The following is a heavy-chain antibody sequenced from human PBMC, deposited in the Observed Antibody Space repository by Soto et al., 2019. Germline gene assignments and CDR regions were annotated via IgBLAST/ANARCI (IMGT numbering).Heavy chain of an antibody. CDR2: IWYDGSNK. J-gene: IGHJ4*02. CDR3: ARDLITGTTFGFDY. V-gene: IGHV3-33*01. CDR1: GFTFSSYG. Sequence: PGGSLRLSCAASGFTFSSYGMHWVRQAPGKGLEWVAVIWYDGSNKYYADSVKGRFTISRDNSKNTLYLQMNSLRAEGTAVYYCARDLITGTTFGFDYWGQGTLVTVSS. D-gene: IGHD1-7*01.